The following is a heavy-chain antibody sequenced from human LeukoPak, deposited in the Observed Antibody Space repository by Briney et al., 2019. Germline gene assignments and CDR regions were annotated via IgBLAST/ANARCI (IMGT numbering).Heavy chain of an antibody. CDR2: IRYDGSNK. V-gene: IGHV3-30*02. D-gene: IGHD5-18*01. Sequence: GGSLRLSCAASGFTFSSYGMHWVRQAPGKGLEWVAFIRYDGSNKYYADSVKGRFTISRDNSKNTVSLQLSGLRVEDTAVYFCAKDREDSAMISGVFDLWGRGTLVTVSS. CDR3: AKDREDSAMISGVFDL. J-gene: IGHJ2*01. CDR1: GFTFSSYG.